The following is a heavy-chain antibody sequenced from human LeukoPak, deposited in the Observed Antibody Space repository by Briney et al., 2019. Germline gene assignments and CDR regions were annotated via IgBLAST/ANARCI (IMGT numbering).Heavy chain of an antibody. V-gene: IGHV3-11*05. Sequence: GGSLRLSCAASGFTFSDYYMSWIRQAPGKGLEWVSYISGSSSNIQYADSVKGRFTISRDNAKNSLYLQMHSLRAEDTAVYYCAKDSFDWSIGYFDLWGRGTLVTVSS. CDR2: ISGSSSNI. CDR3: AKDSFDWSIGYFDL. CDR1: GFTFSDYY. J-gene: IGHJ2*01. D-gene: IGHD2-21*01.